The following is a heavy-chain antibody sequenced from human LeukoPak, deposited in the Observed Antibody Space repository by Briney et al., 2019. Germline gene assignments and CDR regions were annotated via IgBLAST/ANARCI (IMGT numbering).Heavy chain of an antibody. CDR1: GFTFSHYW. CDR3: ARNDWGLGSFWYFTL. D-gene: IGHD7-27*01. V-gene: IGHV3-7*01. CDR2: IKQDGSEK. Sequence: GGSLRLSCEASGFTFSHYWMSWVRQAPGKGLEWVAYIKQDGSEKEYVDSVKGRFTISRDNAKDSLFLQLNSLRAEDTAVHFCARNDWGLGSFWYFTLWGRGTLVTVS. J-gene: IGHJ2*01.